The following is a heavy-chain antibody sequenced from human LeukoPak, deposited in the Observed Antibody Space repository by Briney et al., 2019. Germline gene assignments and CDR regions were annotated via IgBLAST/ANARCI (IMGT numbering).Heavy chain of an antibody. D-gene: IGHD6-13*01. J-gene: IGHJ4*02. CDR3: ARGGSIAAAGTPRYYSTHSFDY. V-gene: IGHV4-39*07. CDR1: GGSISSSSYY. Sequence: SGTLSLTCTVSGGSISSSSYYWGWIRQPPGKGLEWIGSIYYSGSTNYNPSLKSRVTISVDTSKNQFSLKLSSVTAADTAVYYCARGGSIAAAGTPRYYSTHSFDYWGQGTLVTVSS. CDR2: IYYSGST.